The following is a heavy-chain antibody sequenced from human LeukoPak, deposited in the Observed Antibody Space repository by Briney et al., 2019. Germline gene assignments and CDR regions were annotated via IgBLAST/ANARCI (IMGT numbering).Heavy chain of an antibody. J-gene: IGHJ4*02. CDR3: ARHYYDSSAYPYYFDY. CDR2: IYYSGST. Sequence: SETLSLTCTVSGGSISSSSYYWGWIRQPPGKGLEWIGSIYYSGSTYYNPSLKRRVFISVDTSNNQFSLMLHSMTAADTAVYYCARHYYDSSAYPYYFDYWGQGTLVTVSS. V-gene: IGHV4-39*01. CDR1: GGSISSSSYY. D-gene: IGHD3-22*01.